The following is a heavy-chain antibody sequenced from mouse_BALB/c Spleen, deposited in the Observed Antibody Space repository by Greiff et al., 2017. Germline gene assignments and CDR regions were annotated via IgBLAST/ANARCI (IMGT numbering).Heavy chain of an antibody. CDR1: GYSFTSYW. J-gene: IGHJ2*01. CDR2: IDPANGNT. CDR3: ARWGEDYDALDY. Sequence: EVMLVESGTVLARPGASVKMSCKASGYSFTSYWMHWVKQRPEQGLEWIGRIDPANGNTKYDPKFQGKATITADTSSNTAYLQLSILTSEDTAVYYCARWGEDYDALDYWGQGTTLTVSS. V-gene: IGHV14-1*02. D-gene: IGHD2-4*01.